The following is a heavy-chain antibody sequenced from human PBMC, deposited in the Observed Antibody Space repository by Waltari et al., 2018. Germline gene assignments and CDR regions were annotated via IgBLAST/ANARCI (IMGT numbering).Heavy chain of an antibody. D-gene: IGHD1-26*01. CDR2: IYYSGST. CDR1: GGSISSYY. V-gene: IGHV4-59*01. CDR3: AGRGGVYSEDY. Sequence: QVQLQESGPGLVKPSETLSLTCTVSGGSISSYYWSWIRQPPGKGLELIGYIYYSGSTNYNPSLKSRVTISVDTSKNQFSLKLSSVTAADTAVYYCAGRGGVYSEDYWGQGTLVTVSS. J-gene: IGHJ4*02.